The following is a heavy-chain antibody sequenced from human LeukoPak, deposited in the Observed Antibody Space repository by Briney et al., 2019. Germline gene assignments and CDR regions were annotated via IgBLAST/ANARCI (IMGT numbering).Heavy chain of an antibody. CDR1: GFTFSSYC. D-gene: IGHD2-15*01. J-gene: IGHJ3*02. CDR3: AKAPTPVGYAFDI. Sequence: PGGSLSLSCEASGFTFSSYCMHWVRQAPGKGLEWGAFKRSDGSNEEYADSVKGRFTIARDNAKNSLYLQMNSLRVEDMALYYCAKAPTPVGYAFDIWGQGTMVTVSS. V-gene: IGHV3-30*02. CDR2: KRSDGSNE.